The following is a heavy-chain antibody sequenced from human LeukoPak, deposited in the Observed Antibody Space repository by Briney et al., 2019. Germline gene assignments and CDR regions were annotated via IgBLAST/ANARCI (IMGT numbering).Heavy chain of an antibody. J-gene: IGHJ4*02. CDR1: GGSISSYY. V-gene: IGHV4-4*07. CDR3: ARAPHFFDTSGSRYYFDY. Sequence: SETLSLTCTVSGGSISSYYWSWIRQPAGKGLEWIGRMYTSGSTNYNPSLKSRVTISVDTSKNQFSLNLSSVTAADTAVYYCARAPHFFDTSGSRYYFDYWGQGALVTVSS. CDR2: MYTSGST. D-gene: IGHD3-22*01.